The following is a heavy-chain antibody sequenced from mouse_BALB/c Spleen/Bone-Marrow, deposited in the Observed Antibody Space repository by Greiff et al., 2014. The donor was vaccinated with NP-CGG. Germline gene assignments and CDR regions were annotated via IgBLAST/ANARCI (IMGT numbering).Heavy chain of an antibody. CDR3: ARLDGNYRYAMDY. V-gene: IGHV1-77*01. J-gene: IGHJ4*01. Sequence: VQLQQSGPELVKPGASVKMSCKASGYTFTDYVITWVKQRTGQGLEWIGEIYPGSGSTYYNEKFKGKATLTADKSSNTAYMQLGSLTSEDSAVYFCARLDGNYRYAMDYWGQGTSVTASS. D-gene: IGHD2-1*01. CDR1: GYTFTDYV. CDR2: IYPGSGST.